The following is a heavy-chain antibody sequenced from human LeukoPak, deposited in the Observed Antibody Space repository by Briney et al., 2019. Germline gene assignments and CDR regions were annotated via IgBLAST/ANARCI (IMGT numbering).Heavy chain of an antibody. CDR3: ARAQLRAWYYYSMDV. V-gene: IGHV1-2*02. J-gene: IGHJ6*02. Sequence: ASVKVSCKASGYTFTGYYMHWVRQAPGRGLEWMGWINPNSGGTNYAQKFQGRVTMTRDTSISTAYMELSRLRSDDTAVYYCARAQLRAWYYYSMDVWGQGTTVTVSS. D-gene: IGHD1-7*01. CDR1: GYTFTGYY. CDR2: INPNSGGT.